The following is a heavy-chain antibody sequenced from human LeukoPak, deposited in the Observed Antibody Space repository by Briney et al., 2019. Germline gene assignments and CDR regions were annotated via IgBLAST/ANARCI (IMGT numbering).Heavy chain of an antibody. CDR2: INSSGGST. D-gene: IGHD1-7*01. Sequence: GGSLRLSCAASGFTFSSYAMSWVRQAPGKGLEWVSGINSSGGSTYYADSVKGRFTISRDNSKNTLYLQMNSLRAEDTAVYYCAKDHFIVWNYGSMWFDPWGQGTLVTVSS. J-gene: IGHJ5*02. CDR3: AKDHFIVWNYGSMWFDP. CDR1: GFTFSSYA. V-gene: IGHV3-23*01.